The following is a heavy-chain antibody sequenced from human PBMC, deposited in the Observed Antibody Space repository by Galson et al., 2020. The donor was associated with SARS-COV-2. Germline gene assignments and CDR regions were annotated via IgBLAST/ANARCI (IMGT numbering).Heavy chain of an antibody. J-gene: IGHJ6*02. V-gene: IGHV4-61*09. CDR2: IYTSGST. CDR1: GGSISSGSYY. D-gene: IGHD5-18*01. Sequence: SETLSLTCTVSGGSISSGSYYWSWIRQPPGKGLEWIGHIYTSGSTNYNPSLKSRVTISVDTSKNQFSLKLSSVTAADTAVYYCADGGVDTAMVLDYYYGMDVWGQGTTVTVAS. CDR3: ADGGVDTAMVLDYYYGMDV.